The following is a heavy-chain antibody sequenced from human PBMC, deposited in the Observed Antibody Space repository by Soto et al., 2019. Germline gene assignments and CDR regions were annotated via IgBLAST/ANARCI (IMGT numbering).Heavy chain of an antibody. V-gene: IGHV4-59*01. Sequence: QVQLQESGPGLVKPSETLSLTCTVSGGSISSYYWSWIRQPPGKGLEWIGYIYYSGSTNYNPSLKSRVTISVDTSKNQFSLKLSSVTAADTAVYYCARSYCTNGVCYFTDAFDIWGQGTMVTDSS. J-gene: IGHJ3*02. CDR2: IYYSGST. CDR3: ARSYCTNGVCYFTDAFDI. D-gene: IGHD2-8*01. CDR1: GGSISSYY.